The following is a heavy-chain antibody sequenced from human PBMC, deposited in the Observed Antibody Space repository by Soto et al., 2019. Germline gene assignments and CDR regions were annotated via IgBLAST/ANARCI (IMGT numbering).Heavy chain of an antibody. J-gene: IGHJ6*02. CDR1: GYTFTSYG. Sequence: ASVKVSCKASGYTFTSYGISWVRQAPGQGLEWMGWISAYNGNTNYAQKLQGRVTMTTDTSTSTAYMELRSLRSDDTAVCYCARASLYDFWSGYSESYYYYGMDVWGQGTTVTVSS. V-gene: IGHV1-18*01. CDR3: ARASLYDFWSGYSESYYYYGMDV. D-gene: IGHD3-3*01. CDR2: ISAYNGNT.